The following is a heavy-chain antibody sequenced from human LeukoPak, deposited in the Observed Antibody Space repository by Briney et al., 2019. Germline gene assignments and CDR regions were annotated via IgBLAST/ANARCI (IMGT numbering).Heavy chain of an antibody. CDR1: GGSFSGYY. Sequence: PSETLSLTCAVYGGSFSGYYWSWMRQPPGKGLEWIGEINHSGSTNYNPSLKSRVTISVDTSKNQFSLKLSSVTAADTAVYYCATILWWGRLDYWGQGTLVTVSS. CDR3: ATILWWGRLDY. CDR2: INHSGST. D-gene: IGHD2-21*02. J-gene: IGHJ4*02. V-gene: IGHV4-34*01.